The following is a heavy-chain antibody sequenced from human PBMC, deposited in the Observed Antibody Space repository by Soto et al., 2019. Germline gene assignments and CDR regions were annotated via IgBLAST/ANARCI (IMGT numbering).Heavy chain of an antibody. V-gene: IGHV1-3*01. CDR1: GYTFTSYA. CDR2: INAGNGNT. D-gene: IGHD3-3*01. J-gene: IGHJ4*02. CDR3: AKAFSKSFVYEPPLGY. Sequence: ASVKVSCKASGYTFTSYAMHWVRQAPGQRLEWMGWINAGNGNTKYSQKFQGRVTITRDTSASTAYMELSSLRSEDTAVYYCAKAFSKSFVYEPPLGYWAREPLFPFS.